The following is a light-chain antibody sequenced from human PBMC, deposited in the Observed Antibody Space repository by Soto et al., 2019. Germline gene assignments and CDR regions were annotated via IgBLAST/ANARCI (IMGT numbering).Light chain of an antibody. CDR3: QQFYRYPWT. CDR2: KAS. J-gene: IGKJ1*01. V-gene: IGKV1-5*03. Sequence: DLQMTQSPSALSASVGDTVTITCRASQSVDTCLAWYQQKPGKAPHLLIYKASRLETGVPSRFSGSGSVTDYTLTITGLQPDDLATYYCQQFYRYPWTFGQGTKVEI. CDR1: QSVDTC.